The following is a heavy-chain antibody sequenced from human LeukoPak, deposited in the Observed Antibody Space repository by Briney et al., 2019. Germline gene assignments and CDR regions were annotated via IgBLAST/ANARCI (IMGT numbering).Heavy chain of an antibody. D-gene: IGHD2/OR15-2a*01. CDR3: AGDFLRSDAFDI. CDR1: GGSISRNY. J-gene: IGHJ3*02. V-gene: IGHV4-59*12. CDR2: IHSIGTT. Sequence: SETLSLTCTVSGGSISRNYWSWIRQTPGKGLEWIGYIHSIGTTNYNPSLKSRLTISLDTSKNQFSLKLSSVTAADTAVYYCAGDFLRSDAFDIWGQGTMVTVSS.